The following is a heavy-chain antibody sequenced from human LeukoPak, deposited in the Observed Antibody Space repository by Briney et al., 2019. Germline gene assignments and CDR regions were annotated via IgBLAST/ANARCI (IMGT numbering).Heavy chain of an antibody. CDR2: IYHSGST. D-gene: IGHD5-18*01. CDR3: ARGGYSYGHRFDY. J-gene: IGHJ4*02. V-gene: IGHV4-30-2*01. CDR1: GGSISSGGYS. Sequence: SETLSLTCAVSGGSISSGGYSWSWIRQPPGKGLEWIGYIYHSGSTYYNPSLKSRVTISVDRSKNQFSLKLSSVTAADTAVYYCARGGYSYGHRFDYWGQGTLVTVSS.